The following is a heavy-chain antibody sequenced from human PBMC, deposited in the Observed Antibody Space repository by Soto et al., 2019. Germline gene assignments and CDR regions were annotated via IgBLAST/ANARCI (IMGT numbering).Heavy chain of an antibody. Sequence: QVQLQESGPGLVRPSQTLSLTCTVSAGSISTINYYWSWIRQHPEKGLEWIGYISYSGSTFYHSCLKRRXTXSLXTSKKQFSLTLTSVTAADPAVYYCARSAQWDGFDPWGQGTMVTVSS. V-gene: IGHV4-31*03. CDR2: ISYSGST. CDR3: ARSAQWDGFDP. D-gene: IGHD2-8*01. CDR1: AGSISTINYY. J-gene: IGHJ3*01.